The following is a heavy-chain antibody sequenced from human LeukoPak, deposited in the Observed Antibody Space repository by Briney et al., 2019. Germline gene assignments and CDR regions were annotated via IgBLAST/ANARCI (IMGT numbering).Heavy chain of an antibody. CDR1: GYIFTDYG. Sequence: ASVKVSCKTSGYIFTDYGINWVRQATGQGLEWMGWMNPYSGGAGYAQSFQGRVTMTRDTSTSTAFMELSSLTSEDTAVYYCARFHRHQLPKSDYWGQGTLVTVSS. CDR3: ARFHRHQLPKSDY. D-gene: IGHD1-14*01. V-gene: IGHV1-8*01. J-gene: IGHJ4*02. CDR2: MNPYSGGA.